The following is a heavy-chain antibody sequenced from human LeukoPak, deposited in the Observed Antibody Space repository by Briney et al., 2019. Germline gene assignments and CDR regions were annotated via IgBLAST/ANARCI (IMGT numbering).Heavy chain of an antibody. J-gene: IGHJ4*02. V-gene: IGHV5-51*01. CDR1: GYSFTSYW. CDR3: ARLAVVVVPPDY. D-gene: IGHD3-22*01. CDR2: IYPGDSDT. Sequence: GESLKISCKGSGYSFTSYWIGWGRQMPWKGLEGMVIIYPGDSDTRYSPSFQGQVTISADKSISTAYLQWSSLKASDTAMYYCARLAVVVVPPDYWGQGPLVTVSS.